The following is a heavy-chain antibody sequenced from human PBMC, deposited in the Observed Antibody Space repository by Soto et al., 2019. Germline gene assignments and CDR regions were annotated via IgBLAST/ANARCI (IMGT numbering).Heavy chain of an antibody. D-gene: IGHD5-12*01. V-gene: IGHV4-30-4*01. J-gene: IGHJ5*02. CDR1: GGSISSGDYY. CDR3: ARGGLRGLSWFDP. CDR2: IYYSGST. Sequence: KTSETLSLTCTVSGGSISSGDYYWSWIRQPPGKGLEWIGYIYYSGSTYYNPSLKSRVTISVDTSKNQFSLKLSSVTAADTAVYYCARGGLRGLSWFDPWGQGTLVTVSS.